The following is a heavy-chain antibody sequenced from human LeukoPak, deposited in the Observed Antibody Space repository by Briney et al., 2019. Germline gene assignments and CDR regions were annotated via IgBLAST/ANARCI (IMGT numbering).Heavy chain of an antibody. V-gene: IGHV3-74*01. J-gene: IGHJ4*02. Sequence: PGGSLRLSCAASGFTFSSYWMHWVRQAPGKGLVWVSRISPDGSSALYADSVKGRFTISRDNAKNTLYLQMNSLRVEDTAVYYCARDYNWNPPDYWGQGTLVTVTS. CDR3: ARDYNWNPPDY. CDR1: GFTFSSYW. D-gene: IGHD1-1*01. CDR2: ISPDGSSA.